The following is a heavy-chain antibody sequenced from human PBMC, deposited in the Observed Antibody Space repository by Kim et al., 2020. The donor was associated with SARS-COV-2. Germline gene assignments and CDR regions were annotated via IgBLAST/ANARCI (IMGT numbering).Heavy chain of an antibody. CDR2: INPNSGGT. V-gene: IGHV1-2*04. CDR1: GYTFTGYY. CDR3: ARDTYLAGTLGGYYYGMDV. J-gene: IGHJ6*02. D-gene: IGHD1-1*01. Sequence: ASVKVSCKASGYTFTGYYMHWVRQAPGQGLEWMGWINPNSGGTNYAQKFQGWVTMTRDTSISTAYMELSRLRSDDTAVYYCARDTYLAGTLGGYYYGMDVWGQGTTVTVSS.